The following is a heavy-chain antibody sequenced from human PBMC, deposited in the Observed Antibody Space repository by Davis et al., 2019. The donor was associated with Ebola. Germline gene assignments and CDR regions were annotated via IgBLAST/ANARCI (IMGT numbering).Heavy chain of an antibody. J-gene: IGHJ4*02. Sequence: GGSLRLSCAASGFTFSSYGMHWVRQAPGKGLEWVAVIWYDGSNKYYADSVKGRFTISRDNAKNSLYLQMNSLRDEDTAVYYCARVPIVATIRADYWGQGTLVTVSS. CDR3: ARVPIVATIRADY. D-gene: IGHD5-12*01. CDR2: IWYDGSNK. V-gene: IGHV3-33*01. CDR1: GFTFSSYG.